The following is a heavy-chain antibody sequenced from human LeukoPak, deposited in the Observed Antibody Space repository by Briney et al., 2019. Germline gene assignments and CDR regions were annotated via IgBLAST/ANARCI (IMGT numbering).Heavy chain of an antibody. J-gene: IGHJ3*02. CDR3: AKDKTYCSSTSCYYASRAFDI. CDR1: GFSMSVYW. CDR2: IKQDGSER. D-gene: IGHD2-2*01. V-gene: IGHV3-7*03. Sequence: GGSLRLSCEASGFSMSVYWMSWVRQAPGKGLEWVGNIKQDGSERNYVDSVKGRFTVSRDNAKNSLYLQMNSLRAEDTALYYCAKDKTYCSSTSCYYASRAFDIWGQGTMVTVSS.